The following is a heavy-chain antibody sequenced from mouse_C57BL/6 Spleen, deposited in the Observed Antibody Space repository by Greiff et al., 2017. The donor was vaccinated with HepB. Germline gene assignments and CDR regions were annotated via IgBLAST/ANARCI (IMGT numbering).Heavy chain of an antibody. D-gene: IGHD2-1*01. CDR1: GYSFTGYY. J-gene: IGHJ3*01. V-gene: IGHV1-42*01. CDR3: ARRGNYEAWFAY. CDR2: ITPSTGGT. Sequence: EVQLQQSGPELVKPGASVKISCKASGYSFTGYYMNWVKQSPEKSLEWIGEITPSTGGTTYNQKFKAKATLTVDKSSSTAYMQLKSLTSEDAAVYYCARRGNYEAWFAYWGQGTLVTVSA.